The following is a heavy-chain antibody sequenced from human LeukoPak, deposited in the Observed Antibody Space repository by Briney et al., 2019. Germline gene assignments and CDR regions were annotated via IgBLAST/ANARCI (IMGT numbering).Heavy chain of an antibody. CDR3: ARDSVDGDYNY. J-gene: IGHJ4*02. CDR1: GFTFSSYA. D-gene: IGHD4-17*01. Sequence: GGSLRLSCAASGFTFSSYAMHWVRQAPGKGLEWVAVISYDGSNRYYADSVKGRFTISRDNSKNTLYLQMNSLRAEDTAVYYCARDSVDGDYNYWGQGTLVTVSS. CDR2: ISYDGSNR. V-gene: IGHV3-30-3*01.